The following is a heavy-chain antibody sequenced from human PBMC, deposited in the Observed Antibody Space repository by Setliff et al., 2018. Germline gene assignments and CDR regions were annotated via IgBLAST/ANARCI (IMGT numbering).Heavy chain of an antibody. CDR2: ISAKNGNR. J-gene: IGHJ2*01. V-gene: IGHV1-18*01. D-gene: IGHD4-17*01. Sequence: ASVKVSCKASGYSFTSYGISWVRQAPGQGLEWMGWISAKNGNRNYAQKLQGRVTMTTDTSTSTAYMELRSLRSDDTAVYYCARDFPTVVTPKEYFDLWGRGTLVTVSA. CDR3: ARDFPTVVTPKEYFDL. CDR1: GYSFTSYG.